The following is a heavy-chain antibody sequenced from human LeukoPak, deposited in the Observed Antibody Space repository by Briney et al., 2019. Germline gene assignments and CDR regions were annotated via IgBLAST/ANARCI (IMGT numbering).Heavy chain of an antibody. D-gene: IGHD4-11*01. CDR3: ARNDYSPYYYYYGMDV. CDR1: GGTFSSYA. Sequence: ASVNVSCKASGGTFSSYAISWVRQAPGQGLEWMGGIIPIFGTANYAQKFQGRVTITADESTSTAYMELSSLRSEDTAVYYCARNDYSPYYYYYGMDVWGQGTTVTVSS. J-gene: IGHJ6*02. CDR2: IIPIFGTA. V-gene: IGHV1-69*13.